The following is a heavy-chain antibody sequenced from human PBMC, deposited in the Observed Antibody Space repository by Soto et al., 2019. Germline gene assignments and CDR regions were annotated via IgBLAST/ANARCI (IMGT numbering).Heavy chain of an antibody. V-gene: IGHV1-69*02. J-gene: IGHJ3*02. CDR2: IIPILGIA. CDR1: GGTFSSYT. D-gene: IGHD6-13*01. Sequence: QVQLVQSGAEVKKPGSSVKVSCKASGGTFSSYTISWVRQAPGQGLEWMGRIIPILGIANYAQKFQGRVTINADTSTRTAYMELSSLRSEDTAVYYCARAGAAAGPDAFDIWGQGTMVTVSS. CDR3: ARAGAAAGPDAFDI.